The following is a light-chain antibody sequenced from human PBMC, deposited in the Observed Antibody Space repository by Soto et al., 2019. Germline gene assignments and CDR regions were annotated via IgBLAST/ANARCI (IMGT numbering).Light chain of an antibody. CDR2: GAS. CDR1: QSVSSSY. J-gene: IGKJ1*01. V-gene: IGKV3-20*01. Sequence: IVLTQSPGTLSLSPWERATLSCRASQSVSSSYLAWYQQKPGQAPRLLIYGASTRATGIPARFSGSGSGTDFTLTISRLEPEDFAVYYCQQYGSSPRTFGQGTKVDIK. CDR3: QQYGSSPRT.